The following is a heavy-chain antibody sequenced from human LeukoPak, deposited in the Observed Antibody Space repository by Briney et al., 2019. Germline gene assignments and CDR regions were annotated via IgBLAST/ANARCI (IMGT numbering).Heavy chain of an antibody. CDR2: IYYSGST. Sequence: SETLSLTCTVSGGSINSYYWNWIRQSPGKGLEWIGYIYYSGSTNYSPSLKSRVTISVDTSKDQFSLNLSSVTAADTAVYYCARDLIVAVDKDFYYYGMDVWGQGTTVTVSS. V-gene: IGHV4-59*01. CDR1: GGSINSYY. D-gene: IGHD6-13*01. J-gene: IGHJ6*02. CDR3: ARDLIVAVDKDFYYYGMDV.